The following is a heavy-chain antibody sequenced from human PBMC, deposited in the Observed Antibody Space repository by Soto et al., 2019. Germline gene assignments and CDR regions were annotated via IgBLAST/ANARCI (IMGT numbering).Heavy chain of an antibody. D-gene: IGHD6-6*01. V-gene: IGHV1-2*04. CDR1: GYTFTGYY. CDR3: ARGLAARPGVYLPTGSTPPESSFDY. CDR2: INPNSGGT. Sequence: ASVKVSCKASGYTFTGYYMHWVRQAPGQGLEWMGWINPNSGGTNYAQKFQGWVTMTRDTSISTAYMELSRLRSDDTAVYYCARGLAARPGVYLPTGSTPPESSFDYWGQGTLVTVSS. J-gene: IGHJ4*02.